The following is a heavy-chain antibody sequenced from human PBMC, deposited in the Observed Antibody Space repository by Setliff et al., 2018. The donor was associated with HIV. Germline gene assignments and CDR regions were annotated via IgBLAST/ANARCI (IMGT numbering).Heavy chain of an antibody. Sequence: SETLSLTCTVSGGSISSGSLYWNWIRQHPGKGLEWVGYIYSSGSTYYNPSLKSRVTISVDTSKNQFSLKLSSVTAADTAVYYCARAAHYYDSSGPPGYWGQGTLVTVS. CDR3: ARAAHYYDSSGPPGY. D-gene: IGHD3-22*01. CDR1: GGSISSGSLY. V-gene: IGHV4-31*02. J-gene: IGHJ4*02. CDR2: IYSSGST.